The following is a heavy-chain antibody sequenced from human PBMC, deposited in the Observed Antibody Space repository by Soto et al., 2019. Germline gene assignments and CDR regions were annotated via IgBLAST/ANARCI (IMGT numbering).Heavy chain of an antibody. D-gene: IGHD2-8*01. CDR2: ISGSGGST. CDR1: GFTLSNHA. V-gene: IGHV3-23*01. CDR3: ANAGYAAFGDY. Sequence: GGSLRVSCSASGFTLSNHAMSWVRQAPGKGLEWVSAISGSGGSTYYADSVKGRFTISRDNTKNTLYLQMNSLRAEDTAVYYCANAGYAAFGDYWGQGTLVTVSS. J-gene: IGHJ4*02.